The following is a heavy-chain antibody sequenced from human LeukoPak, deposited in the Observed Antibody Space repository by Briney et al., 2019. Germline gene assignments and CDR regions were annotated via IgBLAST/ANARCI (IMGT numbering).Heavy chain of an antibody. CDR3: AKDYSSGWYFFDY. J-gene: IGHJ4*02. Sequence: GGSLRLSCAVSGFAFSSLAMHWVRQAPGKGLEWVAFISYDGNNQYYADSVKGRFTISRDNSKNTLYLQMNSLRAEDTAVYYCAKDYSSGWYFFDYWGQGTLVTVSS. CDR2: ISYDGNNQ. D-gene: IGHD6-19*01. CDR1: GFAFSSLA. V-gene: IGHV3-30-3*01.